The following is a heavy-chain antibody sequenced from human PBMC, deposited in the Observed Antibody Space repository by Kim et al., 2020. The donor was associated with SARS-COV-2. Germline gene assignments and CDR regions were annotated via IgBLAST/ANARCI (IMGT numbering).Heavy chain of an antibody. CDR3: ARSPLTGWPHFDY. J-gene: IGHJ4*02. V-gene: IGHV3-21*01. CDR2: ISSSSSYI. D-gene: IGHD2-15*01. Sequence: GGSLRLSCAASGFTFSSYSMNWVRQAPGKGLEWVSAISSSSSYIYYADSVKGRFTISRDNAKNSLYLQMNSLRAEDTAVYYCARSPLTGWPHFDYWGQGTLVTVSS. CDR1: GFTFSSYS.